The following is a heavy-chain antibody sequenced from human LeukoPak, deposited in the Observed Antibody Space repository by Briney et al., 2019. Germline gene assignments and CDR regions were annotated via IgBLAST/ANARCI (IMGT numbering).Heavy chain of an antibody. V-gene: IGHV4-38-2*02. CDR1: GYSISSGYY. Sequence: SETLSLTCTVSGYSISSGYYWGWIRQPPGKGLEWIGSIYHSGSTYYNPSLKSRATISVDTSKNQFSLKLSSVTAADTAVYYCARATLGGYMDVWGKGTTVTVSS. D-gene: IGHD3-16*01. J-gene: IGHJ6*03. CDR2: IYHSGST. CDR3: ARATLGGYMDV.